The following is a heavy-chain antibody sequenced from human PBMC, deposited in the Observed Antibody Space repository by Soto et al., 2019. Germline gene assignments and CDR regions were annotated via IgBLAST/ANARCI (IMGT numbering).Heavy chain of an antibody. Sequence: EVQLVESGGGLVKPGGSLRLSCAASGFTFSSYSMNWVRQAPGKGLEWVSSISSSSSYIYYADSVKGRFTISRDNTKNSLYLKMNSLRAEDTAVYYCARVLYYYDSSGYYGYWGQGTLVTVSS. D-gene: IGHD3-22*01. CDR1: GFTFSSYS. J-gene: IGHJ4*02. CDR2: ISSSSSYI. V-gene: IGHV3-21*01. CDR3: ARVLYYYDSSGYYGY.